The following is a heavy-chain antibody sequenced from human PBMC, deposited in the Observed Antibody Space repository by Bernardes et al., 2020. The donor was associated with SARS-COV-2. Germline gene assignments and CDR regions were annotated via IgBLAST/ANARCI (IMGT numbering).Heavy chain of an antibody. J-gene: IGHJ4*02. CDR2: IYSRGNT. CDR1: GGSISSSNYY. D-gene: IGHD4-17*01. V-gene: IGHV4-39*01. Sequence: SETLSLTRTVSGGSISSSNYYWGWIRQPPGKGLEWIASIYSRGNTYYNPSLQSRVSKSVDTSKNQFSLKLSSVTAADTAVYYCARQGGTVTLDYWGQGTLVTVSS. CDR3: ARQGGTVTLDY.